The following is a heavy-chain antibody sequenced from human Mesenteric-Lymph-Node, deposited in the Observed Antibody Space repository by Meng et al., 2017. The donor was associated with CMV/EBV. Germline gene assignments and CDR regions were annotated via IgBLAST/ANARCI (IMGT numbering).Heavy chain of an antibody. CDR3: TTSRGQEDYGDFYYYYYGMDV. CDR1: GFTFSNAW. V-gene: IGHV3-15*01. D-gene: IGHD4-17*01. J-gene: IGHJ6*02. CDR2: IKSKTDGGTT. Sequence: GGSLKISCAASGFTFSNAWMSWVRQAPGKGLEWVGRIKSKTDGGTTDYAAPVKGRFTISRDDSKNTLYLQMNSLKTEDTAVYYCTTSRGQEDYGDFYYYYYGMDVWGQGTTVTVSS.